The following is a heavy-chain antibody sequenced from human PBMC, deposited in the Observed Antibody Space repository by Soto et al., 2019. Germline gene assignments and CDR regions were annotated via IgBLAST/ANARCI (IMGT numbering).Heavy chain of an antibody. CDR1: GHSINSDYY. Sequence: PSETLSLTCTVAGHSINSDYYWGWIRQPPGKGLEWIGSIYPGGGTYYNPSLKSRVTISIDTTKNQFSLRLTSATAADTAMYYCARKGYYPSGRINLFDSWGQGTPVTVSS. CDR2: IYPGGGT. D-gene: IGHD3-10*01. V-gene: IGHV4-38-2*02. J-gene: IGHJ4*02. CDR3: ARKGYYPSGRINLFDS.